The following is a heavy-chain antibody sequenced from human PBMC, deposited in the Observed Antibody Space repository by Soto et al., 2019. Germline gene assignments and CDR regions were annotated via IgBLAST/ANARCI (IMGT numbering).Heavy chain of an antibody. J-gene: IGHJ4*02. D-gene: IGHD5-12*01. CDR3: ARDLGSGYDPGDY. Sequence: QVQLVQSGAEVKKPGSSVKVSCKASGGIFGRYVFNWVRQAPGQGLEWMGGIIPMFGRPNYAQKSKGRVTIPADESTGTAYMELSSLRSDDTAVFFCARDLGSGYDPGDYWGQGTLVTVSS. CDR2: IIPMFGRP. CDR1: GGIFGRYV. V-gene: IGHV1-69*12.